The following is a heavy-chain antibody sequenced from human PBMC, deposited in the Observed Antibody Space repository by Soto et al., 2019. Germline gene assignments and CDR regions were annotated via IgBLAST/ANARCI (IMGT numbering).Heavy chain of an antibody. CDR2: LNPNSGKI. CDR3: ARQVSAVPDF. J-gene: IGHJ4*02. V-gene: IGHV1-8*01. CDR1: GYTFSSLD. D-gene: IGHD6-19*01. Sequence: ASVKVSCKASGYTFSSLDISWVRQATGQGLEWMGWLNPNSGKIGVAQKFQGRLTMTRNTSISTAYMELSSLNSEDTAIYYCARQVSAVPDFWGQGTLVTVSS.